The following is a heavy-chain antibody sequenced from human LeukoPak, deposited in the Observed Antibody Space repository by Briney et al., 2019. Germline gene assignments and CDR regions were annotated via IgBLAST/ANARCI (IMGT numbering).Heavy chain of an antibody. CDR3: ARGKYQLLATGWFDP. Sequence: SQTLSLTCAVSGGSISSGGYSWSWIRQPPGKGLEWIGYIYHSGSTYYNPSLKSRVTISVDRSKNQFSLKLSSVTAADTAVYYCARGKYQLLATGWFDPWGQGTLVTVSS. CDR2: IYHSGST. CDR1: GGSISSGGYS. V-gene: IGHV4-30-2*01. D-gene: IGHD2-2*01. J-gene: IGHJ5*02.